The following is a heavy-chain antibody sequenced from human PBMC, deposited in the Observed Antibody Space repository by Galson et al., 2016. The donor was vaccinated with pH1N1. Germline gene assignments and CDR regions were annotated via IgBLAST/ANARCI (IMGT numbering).Heavy chain of an antibody. J-gene: IGHJ3*02. CDR2: IYAGDSDT. Sequence: QSGAEVKKPGESLKISCKASENSFTTDWIGWVRQMPGKGLAWMGSIYAGDSDTRYSPSFQGLVTISVDTSIRTAYLQWSSLKASDTATYYCARLIGSYLGAAFDIWGQGTMVTVSS. V-gene: IGHV5-51*03. CDR3: ARLIGSYLGAAFDI. D-gene: IGHD1-26*01. CDR1: ENSFTTDW.